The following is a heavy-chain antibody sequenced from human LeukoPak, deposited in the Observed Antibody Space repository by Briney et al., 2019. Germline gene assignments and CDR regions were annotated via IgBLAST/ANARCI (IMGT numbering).Heavy chain of an antibody. D-gene: IGHD5-24*01. V-gene: IGHV3-48*03. CDR3: ARVAGDGYVDFDI. CDR2: ISSSGSSI. J-gene: IGHJ3*02. CDR1: GFTFSGYE. Sequence: PGGSLRLSCAASGFTFSGYEMSWVRQAPGKGLEWVSYISSSGSSIYYADSLKGRFTISRDNAKNSLYLQMNSLRAEDTAVYYCARVAGDGYVDFDIWGQGTMVTVSS.